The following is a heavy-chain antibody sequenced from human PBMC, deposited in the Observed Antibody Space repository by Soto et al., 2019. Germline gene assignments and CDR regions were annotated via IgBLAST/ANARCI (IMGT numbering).Heavy chain of an antibody. CDR2: ISSSGSFM. J-gene: IGHJ6*02. V-gene: IGHV3-21*01. CDR1: GFSFSSDS. Sequence: PGGSLRLSCAASGFSFSSDSMAWVRQAPGKGLEWVSSISSSGSFMNYADSVKGRFTISRDNARNSLYLQMNSLRAEDTAVYYCARDQASVDYYYGIDVWGQGTTVTVYS. CDR3: ARDQASVDYYYGIDV.